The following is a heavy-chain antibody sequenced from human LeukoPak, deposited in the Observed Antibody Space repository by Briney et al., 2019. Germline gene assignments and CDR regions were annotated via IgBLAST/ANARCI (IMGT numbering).Heavy chain of an antibody. CDR1: GFTFSSYG. CDR2: ISYDGSNK. Sequence: GGSLRLSGAASGFTFSSYGMHWVRQAPGKGLEWVAVISYDGSNKYYADSVKGRFTISRDNSKNTLYLQMNSLRAEDTAVYYCATSGYSYRGFGYWGQGTLVTVSS. CDR3: ATSGYSYRGFGY. J-gene: IGHJ4*02. V-gene: IGHV3-30*03. D-gene: IGHD5-18*01.